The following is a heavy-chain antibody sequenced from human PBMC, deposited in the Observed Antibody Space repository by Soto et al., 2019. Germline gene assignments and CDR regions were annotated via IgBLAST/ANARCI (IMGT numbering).Heavy chain of an antibody. CDR1: GYTLTELS. Sequence: ASVKVSCKVSGYTLTELSMHWVRQAPGKGLEWMGGFDQEDGETIYAQKFQGRVTMTEDTSTDTAYMELSSLRSEDTAVYYCATDIKRGVGTPYYFDYWGQGTLVTVSS. D-gene: IGHD1-1*01. J-gene: IGHJ4*02. CDR3: ATDIKRGVGTPYYFDY. V-gene: IGHV1-24*01. CDR2: FDQEDGET.